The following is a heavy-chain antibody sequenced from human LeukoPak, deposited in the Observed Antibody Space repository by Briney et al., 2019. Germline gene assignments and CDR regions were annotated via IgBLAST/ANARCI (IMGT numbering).Heavy chain of an antibody. Sequence: PGGSLRLSCAASGFAFSSNWMSWVRQAPGKGLEWVANIKEDGSEKYYVDSVKGRFTISRDNAKNSLYLQMNNLRAEGTAVYYCASYRIGYCSGDTCYADWFDPWGQGTLVTVSS. J-gene: IGHJ5*02. CDR3: ASYRIGYCSGDTCYADWFDP. CDR2: IKEDGSEK. D-gene: IGHD2-15*01. V-gene: IGHV3-7*01. CDR1: GFAFSSNW.